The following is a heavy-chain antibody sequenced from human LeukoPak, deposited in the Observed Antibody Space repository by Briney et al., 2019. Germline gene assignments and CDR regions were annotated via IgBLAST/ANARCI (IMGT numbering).Heavy chain of an antibody. Sequence: GGSLRLSCEASGFSFSSYNMDWVRQTPGKGLEWISSITTSSTYTFYADSVKGRFTISRDNAKNPLYLQMNSLRAEDTAVYYCARDFYDSSGYYYDYWGQGTLVTVSS. J-gene: IGHJ4*02. CDR1: GFSFSSYN. D-gene: IGHD3-22*01. CDR2: ITTSSTYT. V-gene: IGHV3-21*01. CDR3: ARDFYDSSGYYYDY.